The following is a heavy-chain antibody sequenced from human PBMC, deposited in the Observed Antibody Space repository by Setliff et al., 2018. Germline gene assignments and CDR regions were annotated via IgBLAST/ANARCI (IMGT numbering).Heavy chain of an antibody. CDR3: ARDGGEY. D-gene: IGHD3-16*01. Sequence: LRLSCAASGFTFSSYAMTWVRQAPGKGLEWVSYISGSGSSIFYADSVKGRFTISRDNAKNSLYLQMNSLRAEDTAVYYCARDGGEYWGQGTLVTVSS. CDR2: ISGSGSSI. J-gene: IGHJ4*02. CDR1: GFTFSSYA. V-gene: IGHV3-48*03.